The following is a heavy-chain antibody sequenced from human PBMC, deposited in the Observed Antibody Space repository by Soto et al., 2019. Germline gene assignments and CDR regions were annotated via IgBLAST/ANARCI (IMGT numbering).Heavy chain of an antibody. CDR3: ARDLNRNWFDP. J-gene: IGHJ5*02. CDR1: GGGNLRDYR. V-gene: IGHV1-18*04. Sequence: ASVKVSCKASGGGNLRDYRTTWVRRAPGQGLEWMGWISAYNGNTNYAQKLQGRVTMTTDTSTSTAYMELRSLRSDDTAVYYCARDLNRNWFDPWGQGTLVTVSS. CDR2: ISAYNGNT.